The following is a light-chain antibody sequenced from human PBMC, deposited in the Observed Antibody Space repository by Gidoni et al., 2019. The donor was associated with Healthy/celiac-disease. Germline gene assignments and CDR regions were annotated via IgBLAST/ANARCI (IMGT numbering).Light chain of an antibody. CDR2: NNN. CDR3: AAWDDSLSGYV. V-gene: IGLV1-47*02. Sequence: QSVLTQPPSASGTPAQRVTLSCSGSSSNIGSNYVYWYQQLPGTAPKLLIYNNNHRPSGVPDRFSGSKSGTSASLAISGLRSEDEADYYCAAWDDSLSGYVFGTGTKVTVL. J-gene: IGLJ1*01. CDR1: SSNIGSNY.